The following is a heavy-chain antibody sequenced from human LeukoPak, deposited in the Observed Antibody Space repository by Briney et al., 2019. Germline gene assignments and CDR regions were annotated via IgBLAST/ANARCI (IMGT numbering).Heavy chain of an antibody. J-gene: IGHJ3*02. CDR2: IGGSGGST. Sequence: GGSLRLSCAASGFTFSSYAMSWVRQAPGKGLEWVSAIGGSGGSTYYADSVKGRFTISRDNSKNTLYLQMNSLRADHTAVYYCASRSGHDSSGYREAFDIWGQGTMVTVSS. V-gene: IGHV3-23*01. CDR3: ASRSGHDSSGYREAFDI. CDR1: GFTFSSYA. D-gene: IGHD3-22*01.